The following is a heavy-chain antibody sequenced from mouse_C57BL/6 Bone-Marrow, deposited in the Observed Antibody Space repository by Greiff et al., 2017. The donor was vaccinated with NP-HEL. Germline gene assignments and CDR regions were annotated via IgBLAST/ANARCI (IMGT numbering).Heavy chain of an antibody. D-gene: IGHD1-1*01. CDR2: INPNSGGT. J-gene: IGHJ2*01. Sequence: VKLQQPGAELVKPGASVKLSCKASGYTFTSYLMHWVKQRPGRGLEWIGMINPNSGGTKYNEKFKSKATLTVDKPSSTAYMQLNSLTFQDSAVYYWAREYYDSRTCDYGGQGTTLTVSS. CDR3: AREYYDSRTCDY. CDR1: GYTFTSYL. V-gene: IGHV1-72*01.